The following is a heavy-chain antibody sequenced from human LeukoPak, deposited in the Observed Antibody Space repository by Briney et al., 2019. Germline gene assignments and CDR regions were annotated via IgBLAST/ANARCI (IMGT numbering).Heavy chain of an antibody. CDR1: GYSFTSYW. D-gene: IGHD2-2*01. Sequence: GESLKISCKGSGYSFTSYWIGWVRQMPGKGLEWMGRIDPSDSYTSYSPSFQCHVTISADKSVSTAYLQWSSLKASDTAMYYCARHPPNRYCSTTSCQGGFDSWGQGTLVTVSS. J-gene: IGHJ4*02. V-gene: IGHV5-10-1*01. CDR3: ARHPPNRYCSTTSCQGGFDS. CDR2: IDPSDSYT.